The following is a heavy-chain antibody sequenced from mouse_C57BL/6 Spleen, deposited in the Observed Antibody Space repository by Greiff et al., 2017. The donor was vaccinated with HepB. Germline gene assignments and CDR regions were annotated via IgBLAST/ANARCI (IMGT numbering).Heavy chain of an antibody. J-gene: IGHJ2*01. V-gene: IGHV1-42*01. CDR1: GYSFTGYY. D-gene: IGHD1-1*01. CDR2: INPSTGGT. CDR3: ATLDGSSYRYFDD. Sequence: VQLQQSGPELVKPGASVKISCKASGYSFTGYYMNWVKQSPEKSLEWIGAINPSTGGTTYNQKFKAKATLTVDKSPSTAYMQLKSLTSEDSAVYYCATLDGSSYRYFDDWGQGTTLTVSS.